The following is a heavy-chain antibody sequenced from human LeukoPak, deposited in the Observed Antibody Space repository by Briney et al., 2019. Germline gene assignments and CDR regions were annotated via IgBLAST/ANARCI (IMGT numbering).Heavy chain of an antibody. Sequence: PGGSLRLSCAASGFTFSNAWMSWVRQAPGKGLEWVSYISSSGSTIYYADSVKGRFTISRDNAKNSLYLQMNSLRAEDTAVYYCARALPDYGGNSWLHTHFDYWGQGTLVTVSS. V-gene: IGHV3-11*04. CDR2: ISSSGSTI. CDR3: ARALPDYGGNSWLHTHFDY. CDR1: GFTFSNAW. J-gene: IGHJ4*02. D-gene: IGHD4-23*01.